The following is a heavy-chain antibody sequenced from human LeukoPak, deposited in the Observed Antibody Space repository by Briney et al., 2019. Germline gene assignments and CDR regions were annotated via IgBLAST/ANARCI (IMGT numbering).Heavy chain of an antibody. CDR1: GFTVSSNS. J-gene: IGHJ4*02. CDR2: IYSDNT. Sequence: GGSLRLSCTVSGFTVSSNSMSWVRQAPGKGLEWVSFIYSDNTHYSDSVKGRFTISRDNAKNSLYLQLNSLRAEDTAVYYCARNRDSSGYYYLGLDYWGQGTLVTVSS. CDR3: ARNRDSSGYYYLGLDY. V-gene: IGHV3-53*01. D-gene: IGHD3-22*01.